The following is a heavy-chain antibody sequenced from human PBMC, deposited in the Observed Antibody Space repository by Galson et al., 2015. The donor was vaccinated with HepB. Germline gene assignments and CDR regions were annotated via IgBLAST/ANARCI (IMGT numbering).Heavy chain of an antibody. CDR3: ALPRSGSYLEDAFDI. J-gene: IGHJ3*02. Sequence: SVKVSCKASGYTFTGYYMHWVRQAPGQGLEWMGWINPNSGGTNYAQKFQGRVTMTRDTSISTAYMELSRLRSDDTAVYYCALPRSGSYLEDAFDIWGQGTMVTVSS. V-gene: IGHV1-2*02. CDR1: GYTFTGYY. CDR2: INPNSGGT. D-gene: IGHD1-26*01.